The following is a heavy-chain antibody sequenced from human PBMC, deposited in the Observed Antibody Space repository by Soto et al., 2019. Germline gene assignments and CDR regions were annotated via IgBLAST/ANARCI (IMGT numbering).Heavy chain of an antibody. CDR2: INAGNGNT. CDR1: GYTFTSYA. CDR3: ARGIFEYSSSSGNYFDY. D-gene: IGHD6-6*01. J-gene: IGHJ4*02. V-gene: IGHV1-3*01. Sequence: ASVKVSCEASGYTFTSYAMHWVRQAPGQRLEWMGWINAGNGNTKYSQKFQGRVTITRDTSASTAYMELSSLRSEDTAVYYCARGIFEYSSSSGNYFDYWGQGTLGTVSS.